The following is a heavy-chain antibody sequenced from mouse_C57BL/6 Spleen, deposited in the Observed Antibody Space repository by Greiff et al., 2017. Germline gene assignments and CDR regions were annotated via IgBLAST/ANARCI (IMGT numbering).Heavy chain of an antibody. J-gene: IGHJ4*01. Sequence: VKLQQPGAELVRPGTSVKLSCKASGYTFTSYWMHWVKQRPGQGLEWIGVIDPSDSYTNYNQKFKGKATLTVDTSSSTAYMQLSSLTSEDSAVYYCARGYYYGSSSSMDYWGQGTSVTVSS. V-gene: IGHV1-59*01. D-gene: IGHD1-1*01. CDR3: ARGYYYGSSSSMDY. CDR1: GYTFTSYW. CDR2: IDPSDSYT.